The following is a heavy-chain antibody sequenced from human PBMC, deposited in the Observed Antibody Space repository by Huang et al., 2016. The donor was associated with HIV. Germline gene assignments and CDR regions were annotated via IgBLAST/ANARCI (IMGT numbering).Heavy chain of an antibody. CDR3: ATPAAYGSYYDSSGFSV. CDR1: GYSFSSYW. D-gene: IGHD3-22*01. Sequence: QLVQSGVEVKKPGESLKISCKGSGYSFSSYWIAWVRQKPGKGLEWMGMVYPADSDSVYSPSFQGQVTISADKSTSSAYLHWRSLKASDTAFYYCATPAAYGSYYDSSGFSVWGQGTLVIVSS. J-gene: IGHJ4*02. CDR2: VYPADSDS. V-gene: IGHV5-51*01.